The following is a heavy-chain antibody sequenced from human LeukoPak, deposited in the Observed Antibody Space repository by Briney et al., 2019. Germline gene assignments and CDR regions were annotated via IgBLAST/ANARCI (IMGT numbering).Heavy chain of an antibody. CDR3: ASNSGYYG. CDR1: GGSISSSSYY. Sequence: PSETLSLTCTVSGGSISSSSYYWGWIRPPPGKGLEWIGSIYYSGSTYYNTSLKSRVTISVDTSNNQCSLKLSTATSADTAVYYCASNSGYYGWGQRTLVTASS. D-gene: IGHD5-12*01. V-gene: IGHV4-39*01. CDR2: IYYSGST. J-gene: IGHJ4*02.